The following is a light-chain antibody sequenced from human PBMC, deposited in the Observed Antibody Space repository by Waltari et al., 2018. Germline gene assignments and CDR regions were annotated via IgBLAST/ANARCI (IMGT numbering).Light chain of an antibody. CDR3: QAYDSSLSGPRV. Sequence: QSVLTQPPSVSGAPGQRVTISCTGSSSNIGAGYDVHWYQQLPGTAPKLLIYGKDNRPSGVPDRFSGSNSGTSASLAITGLQAEDEADYYCQAYDSSLSGPRVFGGGTKLTVL. V-gene: IGLV1-40*01. J-gene: IGLJ3*02. CDR1: SSNIGAGYD. CDR2: GKD.